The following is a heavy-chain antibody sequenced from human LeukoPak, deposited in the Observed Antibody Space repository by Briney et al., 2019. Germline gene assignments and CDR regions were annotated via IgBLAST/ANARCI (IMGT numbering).Heavy chain of an antibody. D-gene: IGHD2-2*01. CDR1: GYTFSSYA. J-gene: IGHJ4*02. V-gene: IGHV1-69*05. CDR3: ATMGSTYCSSTSCVN. CDR2: IIPIFGTA. Sequence: SVKVSCKASGYTFSSYAISWVRQAPGQGLEWMGGIIPIFGTANYAQKFQGRVTITTDESTSTAYMELSSLRSEDTAVYYCATMGSTYCSSTSCVNWGQGTLVTVSS.